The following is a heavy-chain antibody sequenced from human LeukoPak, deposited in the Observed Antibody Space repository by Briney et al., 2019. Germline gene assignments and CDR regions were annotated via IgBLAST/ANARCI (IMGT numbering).Heavy chain of an antibody. V-gene: IGHV1-18*01. D-gene: IGHD5-24*01. CDR2: ISAYNGNT. CDR1: GYTFTSYG. J-gene: IGHJ4*02. CDR3: ARDWGLEMATPSSS. Sequence: ASVKVFCKASGYTFTSYGISWVRQAPGQGLEWMGWISAYNGNTNYAQKLQGRVTMTTDTSTSTAYMELRSLRSDDTAVYYCARDWGLEMATPSSSWGQGTLVTVSS.